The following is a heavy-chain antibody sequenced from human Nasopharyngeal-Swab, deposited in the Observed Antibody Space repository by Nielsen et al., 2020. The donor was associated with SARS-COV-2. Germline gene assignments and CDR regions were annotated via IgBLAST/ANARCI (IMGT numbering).Heavy chain of an antibody. CDR3: AKDPARIVGAPTAAFDF. J-gene: IGHJ4*02. CDR1: GFTFDDYA. V-gene: IGHV3-9*01. CDR2: INWNSGSI. D-gene: IGHD1-26*01. Sequence: SLKISCAASGFTFDDYAMHWVRQAPGKGLEWVSGINWNSGSIGYADSVKGRFTISRDSAKNSLYLQMNSLRPEDTALYYCAKDPARIVGAPTAAFDFWGQGTLVTVSS.